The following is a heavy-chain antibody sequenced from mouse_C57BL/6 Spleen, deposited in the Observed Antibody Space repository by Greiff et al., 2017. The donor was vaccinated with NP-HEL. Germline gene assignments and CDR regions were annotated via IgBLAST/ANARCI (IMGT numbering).Heavy chain of an antibody. D-gene: IGHD4-1*01. J-gene: IGHJ2*01. Sequence: EVQLQQSGPELVKPGASVKISCKASGYTFTDYYMNWVKQSHGKSLEWIGDINPNNGGTSYNQKFKGKATLTVDKSSSTAYRELRSLTSEDSAVYYWAKLGRSYFDYWGQGTTLTVSS. CDR3: AKLGRSYFDY. V-gene: IGHV1-26*01. CDR2: INPNNGGT. CDR1: GYTFTDYY.